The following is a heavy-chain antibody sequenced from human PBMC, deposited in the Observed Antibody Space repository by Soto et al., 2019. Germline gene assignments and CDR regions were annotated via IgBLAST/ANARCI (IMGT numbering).Heavy chain of an antibody. CDR2: ISYDGSNK. V-gene: IGHV3-30*18. CDR3: AKEMATIRLFVDY. Sequence: GGSLRLSCAASGFTFSSYGMHWVRQAPGKGLEWVAVISYDGSNKYYADSVKGRFTISRDNSKNTLYLQMNSLRAEDTAVYYCAKEMATIRLFVDYWGQGTLVTVSS. CDR1: GFTFSSYG. D-gene: IGHD5-12*01. J-gene: IGHJ4*02.